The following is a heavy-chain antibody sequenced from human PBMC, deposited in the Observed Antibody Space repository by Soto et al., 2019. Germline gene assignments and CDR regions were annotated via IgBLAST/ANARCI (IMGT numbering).Heavy chain of an antibody. CDR1: GFSLNTSGVG. CDR3: AHRRVRPRIAAAASFDY. J-gene: IGHJ4*02. Sequence: SGAKPMNPAQTLTLNCTFSGFSLNTSGVGVGWIRQPPGKALEWLALIYWDDDKRYSPSLKSRLTITKDTSKNQVVLTMTNMDPVDTATYYCAHRRVRPRIAAAASFDYWGQGTLVTVSS. CDR2: IYWDDDK. D-gene: IGHD6-13*01. V-gene: IGHV2-5*02.